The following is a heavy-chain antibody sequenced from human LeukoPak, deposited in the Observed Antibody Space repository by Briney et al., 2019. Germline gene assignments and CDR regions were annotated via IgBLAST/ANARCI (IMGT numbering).Heavy chain of an antibody. J-gene: IGHJ4*02. CDR1: GGSISSYY. CDR2: IYYSGST. Sequence: SETLSLTCTVSGGSISSYYWSWIRQPPGKGLEWIGYIYYSGSTNYNPSLKSRVTISVDTSKNQFSLKLSSVTAADTAVYYRARAMVRGVLSVHWGQTTLVTVSS. CDR3: ARAMVRGVLSVH. D-gene: IGHD3-10*01. V-gene: IGHV4-59*01.